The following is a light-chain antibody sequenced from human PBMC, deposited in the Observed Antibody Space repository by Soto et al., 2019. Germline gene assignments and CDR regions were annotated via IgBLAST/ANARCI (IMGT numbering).Light chain of an antibody. J-gene: IGLJ3*02. Sequence: QSALTQPASVSGSPGQSITISCTGTSSDVGGYNYVSWYQQHPGKAPKLMIYEVSNRPSGVSNRFSGSKSGNTDSLTISGLQAEDEADYYCSSYTSSSTWVFGGGTKVTVL. CDR1: SSDVGGYNY. CDR3: SSYTSSSTWV. CDR2: EVS. V-gene: IGLV2-14*01.